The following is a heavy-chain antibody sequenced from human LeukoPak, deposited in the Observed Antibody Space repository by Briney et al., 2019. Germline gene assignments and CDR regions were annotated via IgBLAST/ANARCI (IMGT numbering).Heavy chain of an antibody. CDR3: ARDVCGGDCSEFDP. Sequence: PGGSLRLSCAASGFTFSSYWMSWVREAPGKGLEGVANIKQDGSEKYYVDSVKGRFTISRDNAKNSLYLQMNSLRAEDTAVYYCARDVCGGDCSEFDPWGQGTLVTVSS. D-gene: IGHD2-21*02. V-gene: IGHV3-7*01. CDR1: GFTFSSYW. J-gene: IGHJ5*02. CDR2: IKQDGSEK.